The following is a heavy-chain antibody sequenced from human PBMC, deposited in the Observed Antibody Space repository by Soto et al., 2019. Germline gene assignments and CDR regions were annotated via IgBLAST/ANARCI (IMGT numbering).Heavy chain of an antibody. CDR2: IYFTRST. J-gene: IGHJ5*02. V-gene: IGHV4-61*01. Sequence: PSETLSLTCTVSGGAVSSGTYYWSWIRQPPGKGLEWIGHIYFTRSTNYNPSLKSRVTMSLDTSRNQFSLKLSSVTAADTAVYYCTRGPPRVQWFDPWGLGTLVTAPQ. CDR3: TRGPPRVQWFDP. CDR1: GGAVSSGTYY.